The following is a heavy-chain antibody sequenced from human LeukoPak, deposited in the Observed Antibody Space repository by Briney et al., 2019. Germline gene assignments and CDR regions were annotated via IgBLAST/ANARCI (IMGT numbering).Heavy chain of an antibody. CDR3: ARWDPTYDIAASGTSNYY. D-gene: IGHD6-13*01. V-gene: IGHV1-2*02. CDR2: INPNSGGT. J-gene: IGHJ4*02. Sequence: ASVKVSCKASGYTFTDYYMHWVRQAPGQGLEWMGWINPNSGGTNYAQKFQGRVTMTRDTSISTAYMELSRLRSDDTAVYYCARWDPTYDIAASGTSNYYWGQETLVTVSS. CDR1: GYTFTDYY.